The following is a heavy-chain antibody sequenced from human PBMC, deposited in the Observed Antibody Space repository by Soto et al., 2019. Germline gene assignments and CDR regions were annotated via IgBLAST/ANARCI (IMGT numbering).Heavy chain of an antibody. CDR1: GFTFRSYV. D-gene: IGHD3-16*01. J-gene: IGHJ1*01. Sequence: QVQLVESGGGVVQPGTSLRLSCVGSGFTFRSYVIHWVRQAPGKGLEWVALTSYDGSNKDYGDSVKGRFTISRDNSRNTVDLQMDSLRREDTALYDGARWGTTGGLDVWGQGTLVSVSS. CDR2: TSYDGSNK. V-gene: IGHV3-33*05. CDR3: ARWGTTGGLDV.